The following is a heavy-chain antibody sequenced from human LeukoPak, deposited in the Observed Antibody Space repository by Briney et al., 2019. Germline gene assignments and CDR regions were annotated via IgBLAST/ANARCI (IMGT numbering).Heavy chain of an antibody. CDR3: ARGATYGGGDY. D-gene: IGHD4-23*01. CDR2: LRHDGTNI. CDR1: GFNFNEHG. V-gene: IGHV3-30*02. J-gene: IGHJ4*02. Sequence: GGPLRLSCTASGFNFNEHGMHWVRQAPGKGLEWVAFLRHDGTNIHYADSVKGRFTISRDNSKNSLDLQMNSLGVDDTAVYYCARGATYGGGDYWGQGTLVTVSS.